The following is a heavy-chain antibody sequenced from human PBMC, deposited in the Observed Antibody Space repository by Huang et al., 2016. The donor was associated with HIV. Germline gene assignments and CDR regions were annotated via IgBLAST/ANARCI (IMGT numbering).Heavy chain of an antibody. Sequence: EVLLVQSGAELKEPGESLKISCKASGSGFSSYWIGWVRQKPGKGLEWMGIIYPRDAEPKYSPSFDGQGTISADKSTRTAYLQWESLKAPDTAIYFCARQVDGFRSHFDFWGQGTLVSVSS. V-gene: IGHV5-51*01. D-gene: IGHD5-18*01. J-gene: IGHJ4*02. CDR3: ARQVDGFRSHFDF. CDR1: GSGFSSYW. CDR2: IYPRDAEP.